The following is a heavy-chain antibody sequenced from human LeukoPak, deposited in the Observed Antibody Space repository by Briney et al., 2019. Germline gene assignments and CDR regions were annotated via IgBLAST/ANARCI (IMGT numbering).Heavy chain of an antibody. Sequence: SETLSLTCTVAGGSISSYYGSWIRQPRGKGLEWIGYIYYSGTPNYNPSLKSRVTISVDTSKNQFSLKLSSVTAADTAVYYCARAGIAVGFDYWGQGTLVTVSS. D-gene: IGHD6-19*01. CDR3: ARAGIAVGFDY. J-gene: IGHJ4*02. CDR2: IYYSGTP. CDR1: GGSISSYY. V-gene: IGHV4-59*01.